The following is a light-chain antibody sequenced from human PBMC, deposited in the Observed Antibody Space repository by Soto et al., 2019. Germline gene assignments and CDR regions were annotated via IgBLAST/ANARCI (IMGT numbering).Light chain of an antibody. V-gene: IGLV2-8*01. CDR3: SSYAGSNSV. CDR1: STDGGRYNY. J-gene: IGLJ3*02. Sequence: QYALTQPPSASGSPGQSVTISCTGTSTDGGRYNYVSWYQQHPGKAPKLIIYEVNERPSEVPDRFSGSKSGNTASLTVSGLQAEDEADYYCSSYAGSNSVFGGGTQLTVL. CDR2: EVN.